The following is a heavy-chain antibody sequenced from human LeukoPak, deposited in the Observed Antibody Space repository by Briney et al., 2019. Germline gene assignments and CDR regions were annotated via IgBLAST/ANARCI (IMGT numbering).Heavy chain of an antibody. CDR1: GYTFTGYY. V-gene: IGHV1-2*02. CDR2: INPNSGGT. CDR3: ARGPPTDYDSNSDWFDP. D-gene: IGHD4-23*01. J-gene: IGHJ5*02. Sequence: ASVKVSCKASGYTFTGYYMHWVRQAPGQGLEWIGWINPNSGGTNYAQKFQGRVTMTRDTSISTAYMELSRLRSDDTAVYFCARGPPTDYDSNSDWFDPWGQGSLVTVS.